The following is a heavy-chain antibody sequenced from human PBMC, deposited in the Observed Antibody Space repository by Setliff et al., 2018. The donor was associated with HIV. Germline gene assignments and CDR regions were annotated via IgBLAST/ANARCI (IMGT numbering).Heavy chain of an antibody. J-gene: IGHJ5*02. CDR3: ARGGTSSNWFGP. D-gene: IGHD2-2*01. CDR1: GASISSNT. CDR2: IYNSVTT. Sequence: PSETLSLTCIVSGASISSNTWSWIRQGPGKGLQWIGFIYNSVTTNDNPSLKSRVTISLDTSKNQFPLKLTSVTAADTAVYYCARGGTSSNWFGPWGQGTLVTV. V-gene: IGHV4-59*01.